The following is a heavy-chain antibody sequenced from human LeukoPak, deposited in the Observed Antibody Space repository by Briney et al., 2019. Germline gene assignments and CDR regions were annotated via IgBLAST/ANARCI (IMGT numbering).Heavy chain of an antibody. J-gene: IGHJ4*02. Sequence: GGSLRLSCAASGFTFSSYSMNWVRQAPGKGLEWVSYISSSSSTIYYADSVKGRFTISRDNAKNSLYLQMNSLRVEDTAVYYCARVRWFGEGPFDYWGQGTLVTVSS. CDR3: ARVRWFGEGPFDY. CDR2: ISSSSSTI. CDR1: GFTFSSYS. V-gene: IGHV3-48*04. D-gene: IGHD3-10*01.